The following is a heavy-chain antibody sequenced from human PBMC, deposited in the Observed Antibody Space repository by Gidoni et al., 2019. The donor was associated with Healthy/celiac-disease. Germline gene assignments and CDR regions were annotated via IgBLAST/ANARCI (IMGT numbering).Heavy chain of an antibody. V-gene: IGHV3-30-3*01. J-gene: IGHJ4*02. D-gene: IGHD6-19*01. Sequence: QVQLVESGGGVVQPGRSLRLSCAASGFTFSSDAMPWVRQAPGKGLEWVAFISYDGSNKYYADSVKGRFTISRDNSKNTLYLQMNSLRAEDTAVYYCARENVYSGWYLYLDYWGQGTLVTVSS. CDR2: ISYDGSNK. CDR1: GFTFSSDA. CDR3: ARENVYSGWYLYLDY.